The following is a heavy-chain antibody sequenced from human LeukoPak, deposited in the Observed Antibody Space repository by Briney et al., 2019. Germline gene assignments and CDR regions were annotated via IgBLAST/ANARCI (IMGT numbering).Heavy chain of an antibody. V-gene: IGHV4-59*01. D-gene: IGHD6-13*01. CDR1: GGSIASYY. Sequence: PSETLSLTCTVSGGSIASYYWSWIRQPPGKRLEWIGYIFYSGSTNYNPSLESRVSISIDTSKNQFSLKLSSLTAADTAVYYCAKYPGYPTRWFEPWGQGTLVTVSS. CDR3: AKYPGYPTRWFEP. CDR2: IFYSGST. J-gene: IGHJ5*02.